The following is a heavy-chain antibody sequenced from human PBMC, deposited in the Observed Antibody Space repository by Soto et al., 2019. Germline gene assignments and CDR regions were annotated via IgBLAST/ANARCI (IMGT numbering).Heavy chain of an antibody. V-gene: IGHV4-34*01. CDR3: ARARGTYYDFWSGYYWLDP. CDR1: GGSFSGYY. J-gene: IGHJ5*02. D-gene: IGHD3-3*01. CDR2: INHSGST. Sequence: SETLSLTCAVYGGSFSGYYWSWIRQPPGKGLEWIGEINHSGSTNYNPSLKSRVTISVDTSKNQFSLKLSSVTAADTAVYYCARARGTYYDFWSGYYWLDPWGQGTLVTVSS.